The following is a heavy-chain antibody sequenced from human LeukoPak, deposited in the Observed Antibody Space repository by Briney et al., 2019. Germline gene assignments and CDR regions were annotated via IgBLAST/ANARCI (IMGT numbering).Heavy chain of an antibody. J-gene: IGHJ6*03. D-gene: IGHD3-10*01. CDR3: ARETMVRGVLYYYYMDV. Sequence: PSETLSLTCAVYGGSFSDYYWSWIRQPPGKGLEWIGEINHSGSTNYSTSLKSRVTISVDTSKNQLSLKLSSVTAADTAVYYCARETMVRGVLYYYYMDVWGKGSTVTVSS. V-gene: IGHV4-34*01. CDR2: INHSGST. CDR1: GGSFSDYY.